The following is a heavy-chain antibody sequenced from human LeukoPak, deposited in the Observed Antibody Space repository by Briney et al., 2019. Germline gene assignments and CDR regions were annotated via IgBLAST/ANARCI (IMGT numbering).Heavy chain of an antibody. Sequence: PGGSLRLSCAASGFTFSDYYMSWIRQAPGKGLEWVAVISYDGSNKYYADSVKGRFTISRDNSKNTLYLQMNSLRAEDTAVYYCAKAGPPSGYYDSSGYYHGAFDIWGQGTMVTVSS. D-gene: IGHD3-22*01. CDR1: GFTFSDYY. J-gene: IGHJ3*02. CDR2: ISYDGSNK. CDR3: AKAGPPSGYYDSSGYYHGAFDI. V-gene: IGHV3-30*18.